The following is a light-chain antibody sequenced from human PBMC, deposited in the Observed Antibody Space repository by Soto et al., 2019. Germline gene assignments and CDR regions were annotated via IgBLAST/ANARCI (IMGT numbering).Light chain of an antibody. CDR1: QSVSSN. J-gene: IGKJ1*01. CDR3: QQYNNWPPWT. V-gene: IGKV3-15*01. Sequence: EIVMTQSPATLSVSPGERATLSCRASQSVSSNLAWYQQKPGQAPNLLIYGASTRATGIPARFSGSGSGTEFTLTISSLQSEDFAVYYCQQYNNWPPWTFGQGTKVDIK. CDR2: GAS.